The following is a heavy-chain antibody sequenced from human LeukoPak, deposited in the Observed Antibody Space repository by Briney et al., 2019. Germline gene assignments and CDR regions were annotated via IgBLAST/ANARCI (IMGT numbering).Heavy chain of an antibody. V-gene: IGHV4-4*07. CDR2: IYATGST. Sequence: PETLSLTCTVSGGSISSYYLTWIRQPAGKGLEWIGRIYATGSTDYNPSLKSRVTMSVETSKNQFSLKLASVTAADTAVYYCARSRAPRILEWFDPWGQGTLVTVSS. D-gene: IGHD3-3*01. CDR3: ARSRAPRILEWFDP. J-gene: IGHJ5*02. CDR1: GGSISSYY.